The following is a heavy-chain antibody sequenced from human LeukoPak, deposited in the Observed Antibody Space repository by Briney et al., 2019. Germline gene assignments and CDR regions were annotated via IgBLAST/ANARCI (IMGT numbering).Heavy chain of an antibody. Sequence: ASVKVSCKASGYTFTGHYMHWVRQAPGQGLEWMGWINPNSSGTNYAQKFQGRVTMTRDMSISTAYMELSRLRSDDTAVYYCARVLVPGYYYMDVWGKGTTVTISS. V-gene: IGHV1-2*02. CDR1: GYTFTGHY. CDR3: ARVLVPGYYYMDV. J-gene: IGHJ6*03. CDR2: INPNSSGT. D-gene: IGHD2-8*02.